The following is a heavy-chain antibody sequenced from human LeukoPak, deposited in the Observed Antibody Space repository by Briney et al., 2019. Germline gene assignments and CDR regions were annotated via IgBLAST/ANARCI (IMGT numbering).Heavy chain of an antibody. CDR2: ISSSGSTI. CDR3: ASYSSHSGSHDY. D-gene: IGHD3-10*01. Sequence: GGSLRLSCAASGFTFSSYEMNWVRQAPGKGLEWVSYISSSGSTIYYADSVKGRFTISRDNAKNSLYLQMNSLRAEDTAVYYCASYSSHSGSHDYWGQGTLVTVSS. CDR1: GFTFSSYE. V-gene: IGHV3-48*03. J-gene: IGHJ4*02.